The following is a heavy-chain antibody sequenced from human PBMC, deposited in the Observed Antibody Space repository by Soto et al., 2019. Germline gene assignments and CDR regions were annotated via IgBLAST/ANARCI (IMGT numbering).Heavy chain of an antibody. Sequence: GGSLRLSCAASGFTFSSYAMSWVRQAPGKGLEWVSAISGSGGSTYYADSVKGRFTISRDNSKNTLYLQMNSLRAEDTAVYYCAKFEVFFWSGFRPGWFDPWGQGTLVTVSS. D-gene: IGHD3-3*01. CDR1: GFTFSSYA. J-gene: IGHJ5*02. CDR3: AKFEVFFWSGFRPGWFDP. V-gene: IGHV3-23*01. CDR2: ISGSGGST.